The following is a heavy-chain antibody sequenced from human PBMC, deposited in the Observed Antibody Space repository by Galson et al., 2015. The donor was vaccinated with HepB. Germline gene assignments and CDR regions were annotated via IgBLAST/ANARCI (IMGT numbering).Heavy chain of an antibody. CDR1: GFTFSSYS. D-gene: IGHD6-13*01. Sequence: SLRLSCAASGFTFSSYSMNWVRQAPGKGLEWVSSISSSSSYIYYADSVEGRFTISRDNAKNSLYLQMNSLRAEDTAVYYCARDSSWYGYYYYGMDVWGQGTTVTVSS. CDR2: ISSSSSYI. J-gene: IGHJ6*02. V-gene: IGHV3-21*01. CDR3: ARDSSWYGYYYYGMDV.